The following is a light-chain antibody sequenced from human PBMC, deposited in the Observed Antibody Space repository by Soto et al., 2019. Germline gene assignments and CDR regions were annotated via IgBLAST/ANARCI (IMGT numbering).Light chain of an antibody. J-gene: IGLJ2*01. CDR2: DNN. Sequence: QSVLTQPPSVSAAPGQKVTISCSGSSSNIGNNYVSWYQQLPGTAPKLLIYDNNKRPSGIPDRFSGSNSGTSATLGITGLKTGDEADYYCGTWDSSLSAGRVFGGGTKLNVL. V-gene: IGLV1-51*01. CDR1: SSNIGNNY. CDR3: GTWDSSLSAGRV.